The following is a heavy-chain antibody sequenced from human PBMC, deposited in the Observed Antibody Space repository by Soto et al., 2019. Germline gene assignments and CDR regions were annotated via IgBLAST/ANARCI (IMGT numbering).Heavy chain of an antibody. J-gene: IGHJ4*02. Sequence: QVQLVQSGAEVKKPGSSVKVSCKASGGTFSNYFVTWVRQAPGQGLEWMGRIIPIIDVANYAQQFQVRVTVTGYKATSAADMELSSLRSGGTAVCYCIYGGTSGIDSWGQGTLVTVSS. CDR2: IIPIIDVA. CDR3: IYGGTSGIDS. CDR1: GGTFSNYF. V-gene: IGHV1-69*02. D-gene: IGHD2-15*01.